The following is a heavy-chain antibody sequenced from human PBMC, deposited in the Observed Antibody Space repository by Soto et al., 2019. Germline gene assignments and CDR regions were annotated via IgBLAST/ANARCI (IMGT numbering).Heavy chain of an antibody. D-gene: IGHD3-22*01. CDR1: GYSFTSYW. Sequence: GESLKISCKGSGYSFTSYWIGWVRQMPGKGLEWMGIICPGDSDTRYSPSFQGQVTISADKSISTAYLQWSSLKASDTAMYYCARSGYWYYYDSSGYSYGMDVWGQGTTVTVSS. J-gene: IGHJ6*02. CDR2: ICPGDSDT. CDR3: ARSGYWYYYDSSGYSYGMDV. V-gene: IGHV5-51*01.